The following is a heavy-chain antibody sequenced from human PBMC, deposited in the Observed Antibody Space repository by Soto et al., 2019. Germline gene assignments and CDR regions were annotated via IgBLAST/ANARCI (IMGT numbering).Heavy chain of an antibody. CDR2: IYWDDDK. D-gene: IGHD6-19*01. CDR3: AHSVVAGLGYYFDY. V-gene: IGHV2-5*02. J-gene: IGHJ4*02. Sequence: SGPTLVNPTQTLTLTCTFSGFSLSSTRVAVGWIRQPPGKALEWLALIYWDDDKRYSPFLKSRLTITKNTSKNQVVLTMTNMDPVDTATYYCAHSVVAGLGYYFDYWGQGTLVTVSS. CDR1: GFSLSSTRVA.